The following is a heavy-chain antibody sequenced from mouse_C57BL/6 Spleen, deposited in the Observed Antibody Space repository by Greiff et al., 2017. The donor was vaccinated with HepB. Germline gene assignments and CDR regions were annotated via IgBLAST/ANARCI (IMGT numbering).Heavy chain of an antibody. V-gene: IGHV2-2*01. D-gene: IGHD1-1*01. Sequence: VKLMESGPGLVQPSQSLSITCTVSGFSLTSYGVHWVRQSPGKGLEWLGVIWSGGSTDYNAAFISRLSISKDNSKSQVFFKMNSLQADDTAIYYCARGYYYGSSYRAMDYWGQGTSVTVSS. CDR3: ARGYYYGSSYRAMDY. CDR1: GFSLTSYG. CDR2: IWSGGST. J-gene: IGHJ4*01.